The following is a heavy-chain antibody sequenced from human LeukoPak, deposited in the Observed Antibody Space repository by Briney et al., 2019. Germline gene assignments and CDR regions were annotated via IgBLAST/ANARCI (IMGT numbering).Heavy chain of an antibody. Sequence: SETLSLTCTVSTGSVSSYYWSWIRQPPGKGLEWIGYIYYSGSTNYNPSLQSRVTISVDTSKNQFSLKLRSVTAADTAVYYCARGLVGAAGAFDIWGQGTMVTVSS. D-gene: IGHD1-26*01. J-gene: IGHJ3*02. CDR1: TGSVSSYY. CDR3: ARGLVGAAGAFDI. CDR2: IYYSGST. V-gene: IGHV4-59*02.